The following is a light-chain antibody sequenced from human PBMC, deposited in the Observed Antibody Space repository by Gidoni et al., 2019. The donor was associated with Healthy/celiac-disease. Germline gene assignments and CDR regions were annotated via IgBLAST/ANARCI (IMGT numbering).Light chain of an antibody. J-gene: IGKJ5*01. V-gene: IGKV3-11*01. CDR1: QSVSSY. CDR3: QQRSNWPLIT. Sequence: EIMLTQSPATLSLSPGERATLSCRASQSVSSYLAWYQQKPGQAPRLLIYDASNRATGIPARFSGSWSGTDFTLTISSLEPEDFAVYYCQQRSNWPLITFGQGTRLEIK. CDR2: DAS.